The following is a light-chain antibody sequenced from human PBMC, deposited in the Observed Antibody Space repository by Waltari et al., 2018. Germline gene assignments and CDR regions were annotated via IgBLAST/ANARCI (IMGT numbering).Light chain of an antibody. CDR1: QRLSNW. V-gene: IGKV1-5*03. CDR2: KAS. CDR3: QQYRNLWT. Sequence: DIQMTQSLSPLSASVGDSVHITCRASQRLSNWLAWYQQKPGKAPKVLIYKASTLESGDPSRFSGSGSETEFTLTSSSLQPDDFATYYCQQYRNLWTFGQGTKVEIK. J-gene: IGKJ1*01.